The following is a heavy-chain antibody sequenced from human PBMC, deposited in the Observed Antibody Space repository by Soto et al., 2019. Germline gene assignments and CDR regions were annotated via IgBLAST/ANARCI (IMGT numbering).Heavy chain of an antibody. J-gene: IGHJ4*02. Sequence: PGGSLRLSCAASGFSFDDYTMHWVRQGPGKGLEWVSLTTWDGGSTYYADSVKGRFTISRDNSKNSLYLQMNSLRTEDTALYYCAKDINSSGWYSLDYWGQGTLVTVSS. CDR2: TTWDGGST. D-gene: IGHD6-19*01. CDR1: GFSFDDYT. CDR3: AKDINSSGWYSLDY. V-gene: IGHV3-43*01.